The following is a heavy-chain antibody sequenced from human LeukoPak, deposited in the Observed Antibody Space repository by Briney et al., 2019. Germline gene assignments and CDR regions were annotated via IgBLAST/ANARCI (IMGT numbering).Heavy chain of an antibody. CDR1: GGSISSSANY. J-gene: IGHJ4*02. CDR2: ISYSEST. V-gene: IGHV4-39*01. Sequence: SETLSLTCTVSGGSISSSANYWGWIRQPPGKGLEWIGSISYSESTYHNPSLKSRVTISVDTSKNRFSLKLISVTAADTAVYYCATYSGTFYLQFDYWGQGTLVTVSS. D-gene: IGHD1-26*01. CDR3: ATYSGTFYLQFDY.